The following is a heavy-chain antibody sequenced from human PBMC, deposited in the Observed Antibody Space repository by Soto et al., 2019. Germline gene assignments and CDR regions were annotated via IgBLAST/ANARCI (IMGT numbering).Heavy chain of an antibody. V-gene: IGHV1-69*01. CDR1: GGAFSSFA. D-gene: IGHD3-22*01. Sequence: QVQLMQSGAEVKKPGSSVKVSCTASGGAFSSFAIGWVRQAPGQGLEWMGGIIPVLGTANYAQKFQGRVTITPDESTTTAFMELSSLRSDDTAVYYCARGGFFYDSAGYYRAYYFDYWGQGTLVTVSS. J-gene: IGHJ4*02. CDR3: ARGGFFYDSAGYYRAYYFDY. CDR2: IIPVLGTA.